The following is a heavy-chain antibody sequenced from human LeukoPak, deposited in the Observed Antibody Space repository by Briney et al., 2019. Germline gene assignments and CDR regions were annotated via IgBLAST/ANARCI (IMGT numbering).Heavy chain of an antibody. CDR1: GGSISSSSYY. D-gene: IGHD6-19*01. CDR3: ARHTREHYSSGWSFDY. J-gene: IGHJ4*02. CDR2: IYYSGST. Sequence: PSETLSLTCTVSGGSISSSSYYWGWIRQPPGKGLEWIGSIYYSGSTYYNPSLKSRVTISVDTSKNQFSLKLSSATAADTAVYYCARHTREHYSSGWSFDYWGQGTLVTVSS. V-gene: IGHV4-39*01.